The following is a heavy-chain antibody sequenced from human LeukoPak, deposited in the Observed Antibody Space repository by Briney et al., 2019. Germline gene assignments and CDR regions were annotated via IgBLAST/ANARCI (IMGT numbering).Heavy chain of an antibody. V-gene: IGHV3-23*01. CDR3: ANRRLARGAFDI. D-gene: IGHD3-9*01. CDR2: ISGSDEST. J-gene: IGHJ3*02. CDR1: GFTISSYD. Sequence: SGGSLRLSCAASGFTISSYDMSWIRQAPGKGLEWVSEISGSDESTKYVDSVKGRFTISRDNSKNTLYLLLNSLRVDDTAVYYCANRRLARGAFDIWGQGTMVTVSS.